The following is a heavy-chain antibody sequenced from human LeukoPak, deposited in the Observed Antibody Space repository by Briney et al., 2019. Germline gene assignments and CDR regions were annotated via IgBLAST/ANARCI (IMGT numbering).Heavy chain of an antibody. Sequence: GGSLRLSCAASGFTFSSYSMNWVRQAPGKGLEWVSSISSGSSYIYYADAVKGRFTISRDNAQNSLYLQMNSLRAEDTAIYYCVRNRGTYRPIDYWGQGTLVTVSS. V-gene: IGHV3-21*04. D-gene: IGHD1-26*01. CDR3: VRNRGTYRPIDY. CDR1: GFTFSSYS. J-gene: IGHJ4*02. CDR2: ISSGSSYI.